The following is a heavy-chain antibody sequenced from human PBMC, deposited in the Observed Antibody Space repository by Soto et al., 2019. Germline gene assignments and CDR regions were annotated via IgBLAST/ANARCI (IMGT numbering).Heavy chain of an antibody. CDR2: IDQDGTEK. V-gene: IGHV3-7*01. D-gene: IGHD3-9*01. CDR3: TRRVDGFDWKTRPAGFHY. J-gene: IGHJ4*02. Sequence: QPGGSLRLSCSVSGFSFNSYWMTWVRQAPGKGLEWVASIDQDGTEKYYVDSVKGRFAVSRDNANNSLYLQMSSLRPEDTAVYYCTRRVDGFDWKTRPAGFHYWGQGTLVTVSS. CDR1: GFSFNSYW.